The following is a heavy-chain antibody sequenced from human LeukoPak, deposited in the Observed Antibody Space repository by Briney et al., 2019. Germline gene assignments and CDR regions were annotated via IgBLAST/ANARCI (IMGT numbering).Heavy chain of an antibody. CDR2: ISAYNDNI. Sequence: ASVKVSCKASGYTFTYYGISWVRQAPGQGLEWMGWISAYNDNINYAQKFQGRVAMTTDTSTSTAYMELKSLRSDDTAVYYCARARRVQVVSAAESAEYFQHWGQGTLVTVSS. CDR3: ARARRVQVVSAAESAEYFQH. V-gene: IGHV1-18*01. CDR1: GYTFTYYG. D-gene: IGHD2-2*01. J-gene: IGHJ1*01.